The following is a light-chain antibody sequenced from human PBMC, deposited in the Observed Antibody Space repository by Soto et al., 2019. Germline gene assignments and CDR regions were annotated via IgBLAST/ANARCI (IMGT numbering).Light chain of an antibody. V-gene: IGKV3-15*01. CDR2: GAS. Sequence: EIVMTQSPATLSVSPGERATLSCRASQSVSSYLAWYQQKPGQAPSLLIYGASTRATGTPARFSGSGSGTEFTLTISSLQSEDYAVYFCQRYIRWPLTFGGGTKVDI. CDR1: QSVSSY. J-gene: IGKJ4*01. CDR3: QRYIRWPLT.